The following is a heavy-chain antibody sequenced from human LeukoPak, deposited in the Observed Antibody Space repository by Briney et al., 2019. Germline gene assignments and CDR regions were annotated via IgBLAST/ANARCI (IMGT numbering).Heavy chain of an antibody. CDR2: IIPIFGTA. CDR3: ARDLVTVTTYFGQY. Sequence: SVKVSCKASGGTFSSYAISWVRQAPGQGLEWKGGIIPIFGTANYAQKFQGRVTITADESTSTAYMELSSLRSEDTAVYYCARDLVTVTTYFGQYWGQGTLVTVSS. J-gene: IGHJ4*02. CDR1: GGTFSSYA. V-gene: IGHV1-69*13. D-gene: IGHD3-9*01.